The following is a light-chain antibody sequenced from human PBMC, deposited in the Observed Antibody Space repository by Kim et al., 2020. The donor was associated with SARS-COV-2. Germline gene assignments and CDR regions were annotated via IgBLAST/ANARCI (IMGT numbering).Light chain of an antibody. J-gene: IGLJ2*01. V-gene: IGLV2-8*01. Sequence: QSALTQPPSASGSPGQSVTISCTGTSNDVGGYDFVSWYQQHPGEAPKLIIYEVFKRPSGAPDRFSGSKSGNTASLTVSGLQAEDEADYYCTSYAASNLMVFGGGTQLTVL. CDR2: EVF. CDR1: SNDVGGYDF. CDR3: TSYAASNLMV.